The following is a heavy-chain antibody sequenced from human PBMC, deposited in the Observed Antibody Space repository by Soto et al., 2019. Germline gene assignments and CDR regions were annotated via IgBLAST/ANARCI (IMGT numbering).Heavy chain of an antibody. CDR3: ARDRVLVDTAMVSFDY. Sequence: ASVKVSCKASGYTFTSYGISWVRQASGQGLEWMGWISAYNGNTNYAQKLQGRVTMTTDTSTSTAYMELRSLRSDDTAAYYCARDRVLVDTAMVSFDYWGQGTLVTVSS. J-gene: IGHJ4*02. V-gene: IGHV1-18*01. CDR2: ISAYNGNT. D-gene: IGHD5-18*01. CDR1: GYTFTSYG.